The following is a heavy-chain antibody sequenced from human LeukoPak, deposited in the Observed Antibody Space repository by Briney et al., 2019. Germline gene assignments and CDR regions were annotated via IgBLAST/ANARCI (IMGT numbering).Heavy chain of an antibody. J-gene: IGHJ6*04. D-gene: IGHD3-10*02. CDR1: GFTFDDYG. Sequence: GGSLRLSCAASGFTFDDYGMSWVRQAPGKGLEWVSAISGSGGSTYYADSVKGRFTISRDNSKNTLYLQMNSLRAEDTAVYYCAELGITMIGGVWGKGTTVTISS. V-gene: IGHV3-23*01. CDR2: ISGSGGST. CDR3: AELGITMIGGV.